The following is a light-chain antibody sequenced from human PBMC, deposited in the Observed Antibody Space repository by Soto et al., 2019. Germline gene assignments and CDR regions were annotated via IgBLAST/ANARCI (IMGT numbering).Light chain of an antibody. CDR1: SSDVGTYDF. J-gene: IGLJ1*01. CDR2: DVS. Sequence: QSVLTQPRSVSGSPGQSVTISCTGTSSDVGTYDFVSWYQQHPGKAPRLMIFDVSERPSGVPDRFSGSKSGNTASLTISGLQAEDEADYYCCLYAVTFDVFGTGKKGNVL. V-gene: IGLV2-11*01. CDR3: CLYAVTFDV.